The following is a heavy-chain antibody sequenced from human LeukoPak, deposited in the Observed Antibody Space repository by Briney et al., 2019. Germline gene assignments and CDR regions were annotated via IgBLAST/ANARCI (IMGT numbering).Heavy chain of an antibody. CDR2: IHHNGRT. J-gene: IGHJ4*02. V-gene: IGHV4-4*02. CDR1: GGSISRYSW. CDR3: ARGGNYIFDY. D-gene: IGHD1-26*01. Sequence: SETLSLTCAVSGGSISRYSWWNWFRQPPGKGLEWIGEIHHNGRTNYNPSLKSRVTVSVDKSKNQLSVELTSVTAADTAVYYCARGGNYIFDYWGQGTLVTVPS.